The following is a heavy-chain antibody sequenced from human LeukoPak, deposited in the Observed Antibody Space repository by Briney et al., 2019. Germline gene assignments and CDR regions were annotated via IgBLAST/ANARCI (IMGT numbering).Heavy chain of an antibody. V-gene: IGHV4-31*03. CDR3: ASENIAVAGRFDY. CDR2: IYYSGST. CDR1: GGSISSGGYY. Sequence: SQTLSLTCTVSGGSISSGGYYWSWIRHHPGKGLEWIGYIYYSGSTNYNPSLKSRVTISVDTSKNQFSLKLSSVTAADTAVYYCASENIAVAGRFDYWGQGTLVTVSS. D-gene: IGHD6-19*01. J-gene: IGHJ4*02.